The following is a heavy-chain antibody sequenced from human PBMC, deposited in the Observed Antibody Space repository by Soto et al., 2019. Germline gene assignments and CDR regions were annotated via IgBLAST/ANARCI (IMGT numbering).Heavy chain of an antibody. CDR3: AKLEVAYYYDSSVSWFDP. Sequence: GGSLRLSCAASGFTFSSYAMSWVRQAPGKGLEWVSAISGSGGSTYYADSVKGRFTISRDNSKNTLYLQMNSLRAEDTAVYYCAKLEVAYYYDSSVSWFDPWGQGTLVTVSS. J-gene: IGHJ5*02. CDR1: GFTFSSYA. V-gene: IGHV3-23*01. CDR2: ISGSGGST. D-gene: IGHD3-22*01.